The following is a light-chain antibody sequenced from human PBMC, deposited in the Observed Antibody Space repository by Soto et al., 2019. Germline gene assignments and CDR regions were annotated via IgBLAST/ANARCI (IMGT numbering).Light chain of an antibody. CDR2: GAS. J-gene: IGKJ1*01. CDR1: QSVSSN. Sequence: EIVMTQSPATLSVSPGERATLSCRASQSVSSNLAWYQQKPGQPPSLLIYGASARATGIPARFSGSGSGTEFTLTISNLEPEDFAVYYCQQRSNWPPVTFGQGTKVDIK. CDR3: QQRSNWPPVT. V-gene: IGKV3-15*01.